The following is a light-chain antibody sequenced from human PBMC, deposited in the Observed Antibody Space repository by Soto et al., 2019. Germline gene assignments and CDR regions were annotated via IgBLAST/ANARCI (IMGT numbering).Light chain of an antibody. V-gene: IGKV3-15*01. Sequence: IIMTQSPATLSLSPGGRATLSCRASQRVSSNLAWYQQKPGQAPRLLIYGTSTRATGIPARFSGSGSGTEFTLTISSLQYEDFAVYYCQQYNDWPPSTFGQGTKVDI. J-gene: IGKJ1*01. CDR3: QQYNDWPPST. CDR1: QRVSSN. CDR2: GTS.